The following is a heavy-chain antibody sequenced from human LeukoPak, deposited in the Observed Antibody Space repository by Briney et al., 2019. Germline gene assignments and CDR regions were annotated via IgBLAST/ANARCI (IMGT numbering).Heavy chain of an antibody. J-gene: IGHJ4*02. D-gene: IGHD3-10*01. CDR3: VRDNYGVDY. Sequence: GGSLRLSCAASGFTFSRYWMQWVRQAPGMGLVWVSHITSDGSSTTYADSVKGRFTTSRDNAKNTLYLQMNSLRAEDTAVYYCVRDNYGVDYWGQGTLVTVSS. CDR1: GFTFSRYW. CDR2: ITSDGSST. V-gene: IGHV3-74*03.